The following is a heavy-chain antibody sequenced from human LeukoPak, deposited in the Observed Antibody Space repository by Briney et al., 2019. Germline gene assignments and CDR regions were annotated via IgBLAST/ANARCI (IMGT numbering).Heavy chain of an antibody. V-gene: IGHV4-39*01. CDR1: GGSFSSNTYF. CDR3: ATSDTVSTYNWFDP. J-gene: IGHJ5*02. D-gene: IGHD5/OR15-5a*01. Sequence: PSETLSLTCAVYGGSFSSNTYFWGWIRRPPGKGLEWIGSIRYSGSTYYNPSLKSRVTISVDTSKNQFSLNLSSLTAADTAVYYCATSDTVSTYNWFDPWGQGTLVTVS. CDR2: IRYSGST.